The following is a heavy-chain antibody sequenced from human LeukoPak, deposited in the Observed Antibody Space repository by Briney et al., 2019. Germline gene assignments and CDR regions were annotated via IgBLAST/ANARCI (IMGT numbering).Heavy chain of an antibody. CDR2: IFYSGST. V-gene: IGHV4-39*07. CDR3: ARDGRAGSLFAY. J-gene: IGHJ4*02. CDR1: GGSISSSSYY. Sequence: PSETLSLTCTVSGGSISSSSYYWGWIRQPPGKGLEWIGSIFYSGSTNYNPSLKSRVTISVDTSKNQLSLKLSSVTAADTAIYYCARDGRAGSLFAYWGQGTLVTVSS. D-gene: IGHD6-19*01.